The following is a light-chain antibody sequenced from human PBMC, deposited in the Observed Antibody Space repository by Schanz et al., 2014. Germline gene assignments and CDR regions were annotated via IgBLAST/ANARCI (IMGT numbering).Light chain of an antibody. CDR2: AAS. Sequence: DIQMTQSPSSLSASVGDRVTITCRARQGITNYLAWYQQKPGKVPKLLISAASTLQSGVPSRFSGSGSGTDFTLTISSLQPEDFATYYCQQATGFPPTFGGGTKVEIK. V-gene: IGKV1-27*01. CDR3: QQATGFPPT. J-gene: IGKJ4*01. CDR1: QGITNY.